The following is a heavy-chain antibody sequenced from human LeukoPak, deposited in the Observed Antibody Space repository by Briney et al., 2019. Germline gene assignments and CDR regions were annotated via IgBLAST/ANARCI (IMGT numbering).Heavy chain of an antibody. D-gene: IGHD1-14*01. CDR1: GGSISSGDFD. J-gene: IGHJ4*02. Sequence: SETLSLTCIVSGGSISSGDFDWDWIRRPPGKGLEWIGRIFNSVTTHYNPSLNTRVTASADTPRNQFSLRLSSVTAADTAVYYCARRRKHTDQIDYWGQGTLVTVSS. CDR2: IFNSVTT. CDR3: ARRRKHTDQIDY. V-gene: IGHV4-39*01.